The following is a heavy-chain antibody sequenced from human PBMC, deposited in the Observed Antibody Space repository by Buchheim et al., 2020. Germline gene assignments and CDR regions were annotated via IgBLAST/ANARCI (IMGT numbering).Heavy chain of an antibody. Sequence: QVQFRESGPSLMKPSQTLSLSCAVSGDSITNTDFYWNWIRLSPGRGLEWIGGIDYSGFAYYNPSLESRLGLSIDPSKNQFSLRLRSVTAADTAFYYCAREGPYYYGFDVWGPGT. CDR2: IDYSGFA. V-gene: IGHV4-30-4*01. D-gene: IGHD1-26*01. CDR3: AREGPYYYGFDV. J-gene: IGHJ6*02. CDR1: GDSITNTDFY.